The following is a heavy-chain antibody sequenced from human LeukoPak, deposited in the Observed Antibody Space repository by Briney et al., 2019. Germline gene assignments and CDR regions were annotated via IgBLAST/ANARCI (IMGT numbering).Heavy chain of an antibody. CDR3: ARGEVVGVAAAGTARYFDL. Sequence: SEGLSVTCAVYGGSFSGYYWSWIRQPPGKGREWVGEINHSGSTNYNPSLKSRVTISVDTSKNHFSLKLSSVTAADTAVYYCARGEVVGVAAAGTARYFDLWGRGTLVTVSS. J-gene: IGHJ2*01. CDR2: INHSGST. CDR1: GGSFSGYY. D-gene: IGHD6-13*01. V-gene: IGHV4-34*01.